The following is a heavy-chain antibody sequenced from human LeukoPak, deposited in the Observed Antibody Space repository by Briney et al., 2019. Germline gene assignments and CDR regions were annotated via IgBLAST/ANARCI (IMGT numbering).Heavy chain of an antibody. CDR3: ARGRYSSSFSY. D-gene: IGHD6-13*01. J-gene: IGHJ4*02. V-gene: IGHV4-38-2*01. CDR1: GYSISSGYY. CDR2: IYHSGST. Sequence: PSETLSLTCAVSGYSISSGYYWGWIRQPPGKGLEWIGSIYHSGSTYYNPSLKSRVTISVDPSKNQFSLKLSSVTAADTAVYYCARGRYSSSFSYWGQGTLVTVSS.